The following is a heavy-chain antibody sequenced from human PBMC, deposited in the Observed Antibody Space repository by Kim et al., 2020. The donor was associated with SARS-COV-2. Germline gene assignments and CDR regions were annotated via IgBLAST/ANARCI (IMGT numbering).Heavy chain of an antibody. CDR2: IDPSDSYT. J-gene: IGHJ6*02. CDR3: ASHYGSGSYRWYYGMDV. CDR1: GYSFTSYW. V-gene: IGHV5-10-1*01. D-gene: IGHD3-10*01. Sequence: GASLKISCKGSGYSFTSYWISWVRQMPGKGLEWMGRIDPSDSYTNYSPSFQGHVTISADKSISTAYLQWSSLKASDTAMYYCASHYGSGSYRWYYGMDVWGQGTTVTVSS.